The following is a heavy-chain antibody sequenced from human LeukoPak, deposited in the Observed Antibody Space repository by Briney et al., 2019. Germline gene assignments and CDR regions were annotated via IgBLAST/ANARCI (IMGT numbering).Heavy chain of an antibody. Sequence: GGSLRLSCAASGFTFSSYWMSWVRQAPGKGLEWVANIKQDGSEKYYVDSVKGRFTISGDNAKNSLYLQMNSLRAEDTAVYYCARDQDFWSGYFFDYWGQGTLVTVSS. CDR1: GFTFSSYW. D-gene: IGHD3-3*01. CDR2: IKQDGSEK. V-gene: IGHV3-7*01. J-gene: IGHJ4*02. CDR3: ARDQDFWSGYFFDY.